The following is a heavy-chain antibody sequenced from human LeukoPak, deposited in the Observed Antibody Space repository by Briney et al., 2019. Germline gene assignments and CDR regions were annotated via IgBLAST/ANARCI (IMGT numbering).Heavy chain of an antibody. Sequence: PGGSLRLSCGASGFTFSSRWMHWVRQAPGKGLVWVSRINTGGSILNYADSVKGRFTISRDNAKNTLYLQMNSLRAEDTAVYYCVRASYYYDSRGYSYPNYFDFWGQGTLVTVSS. D-gene: IGHD3-22*01. CDR2: INTGGSIL. CDR3: VRASYYYDSRGYSYPNYFDF. V-gene: IGHV3-74*01. J-gene: IGHJ4*02. CDR1: GFTFSSRW.